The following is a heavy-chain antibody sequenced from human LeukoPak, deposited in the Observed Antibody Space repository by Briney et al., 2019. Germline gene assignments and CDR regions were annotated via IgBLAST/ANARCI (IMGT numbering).Heavy chain of an antibody. Sequence: TSETLSLTCTVSGYSISSGYYWGWIRQPPGKGLEWIGSISYSASTYYNPSLKSRVTISVDTSKNQFSLKLSSVTAADTALYYCARQRWLVHNWFDPWGQGTLVTVSS. CDR2: ISYSAST. V-gene: IGHV4-38-2*02. CDR3: ARQRWLVHNWFDP. CDR1: GYSISSGYY. D-gene: IGHD6-19*01. J-gene: IGHJ5*02.